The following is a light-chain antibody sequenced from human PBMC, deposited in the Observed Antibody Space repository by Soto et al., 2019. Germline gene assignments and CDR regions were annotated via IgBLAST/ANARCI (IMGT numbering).Light chain of an antibody. CDR3: QQHNPYSPYT. V-gene: IGKV1-5*03. CDR2: DAS. CDR1: KVITTC. J-gene: IGKJ2*01. Sequence: DIQMPHSPSTLSAPAGDKFTITSRAIKVITTCWAWYQQKPGKAPKLLIFDASSLRSGVPSRFSGSGSGTEFTLTISSLQPEDFATYYCQQHNPYSPYTFGQGTKLEIK.